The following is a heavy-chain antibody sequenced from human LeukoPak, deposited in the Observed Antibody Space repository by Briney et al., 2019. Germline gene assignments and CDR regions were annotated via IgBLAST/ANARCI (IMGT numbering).Heavy chain of an antibody. CDR3: ARDLHCSSTSCYTML. V-gene: IGHV1-2*02. J-gene: IGHJ4*02. D-gene: IGHD2-2*02. CDR1: GYTFTGYY. Sequence: GSSVKVSCKASGYTFTGYYMHWVRQAPGQGREWMGWINPNSGGTNFAQKFHGRVTMTSDTSISTADMALSRLRSDDTAVYYCARDLHCSSTSCYTMLWGQGTLVTVSS. CDR2: INPNSGGT.